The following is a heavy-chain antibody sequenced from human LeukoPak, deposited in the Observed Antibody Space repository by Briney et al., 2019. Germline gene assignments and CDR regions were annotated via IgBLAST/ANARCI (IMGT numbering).Heavy chain of an antibody. CDR1: GYSISSGYY. CDR2: IYHSGTT. Sequence: SETLSLTCTVSGYSISSGYYWGWIRRPPGKGLEWIGSIYHSGTTSYNPSLRSRVTISVDMPKNHFSLRLSSVTAADTAMYYCARGTLYSGWSYYFDYWGQGSQVTVSS. CDR3: ARGTLYSGWSYYFDY. V-gene: IGHV4-38-2*02. D-gene: IGHD6-19*01. J-gene: IGHJ4*02.